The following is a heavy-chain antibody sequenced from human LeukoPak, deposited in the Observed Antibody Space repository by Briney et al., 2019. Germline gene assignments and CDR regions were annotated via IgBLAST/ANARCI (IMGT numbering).Heavy chain of an antibody. D-gene: IGHD3-16*01. CDR3: VRGPRLPQYFQY. CDR2: ISSSGSTI. J-gene: IGHJ1*01. Sequence: GESLRLSCAVSRFPFSSYAMSWVRQAPGKGLEWVSYISSSGSTIYYADSVKGRFTISRDNAKNSLYLQMNSLRAEDTAVYYCVRGPRLPQYFQYWGQGTLVTVSS. V-gene: IGHV3-48*04. CDR1: RFPFSSYA.